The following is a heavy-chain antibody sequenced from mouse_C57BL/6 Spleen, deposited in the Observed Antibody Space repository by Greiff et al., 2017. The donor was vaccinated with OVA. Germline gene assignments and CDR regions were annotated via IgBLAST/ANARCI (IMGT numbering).Heavy chain of an antibody. J-gene: IGHJ2*01. D-gene: IGHD1-1*01. V-gene: IGHV1-53*01. CDR1: GYTFTSYW. Sequence: QVQLQQSGTELVKPGASVKLSCKASGYTFTSYWMHWVKQRPGQGLEWIGNINPSNGGTNYNEKFKSKATLTVDKSSSTAYMQLSSLTSEDSAVYYCARAGFGYYGTFDYWGQGTTLTVSS. CDR3: ARAGFGYYGTFDY. CDR2: INPSNGGT.